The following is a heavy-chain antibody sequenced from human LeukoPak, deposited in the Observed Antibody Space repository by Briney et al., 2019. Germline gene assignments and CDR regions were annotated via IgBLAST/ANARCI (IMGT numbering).Heavy chain of an antibody. Sequence: SQTLSLTCAVSGGSIRSGNYYWSWIRQPPGKRLEWIARMYTSGSTNYNPSLKSRVTISADTSKNQFSLKLTSVTAADTAVYYCAAMIGYFDYWGQGILVTVSS. J-gene: IGHJ4*02. D-gene: IGHD3-22*01. CDR3: AAMIGYFDY. CDR2: MYTSGST. CDR1: GGSIRSGNYY. V-gene: IGHV4-61*02.